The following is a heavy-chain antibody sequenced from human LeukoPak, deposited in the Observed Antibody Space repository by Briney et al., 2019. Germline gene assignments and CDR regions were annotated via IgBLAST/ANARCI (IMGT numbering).Heavy chain of an antibody. D-gene: IGHD1-26*01. CDR3: ARGRGRVSGSYYADY. J-gene: IGHJ4*02. Sequence: SETLSLTCTVSGGSISSYYWSWIRQPPGKGLEWIGEINHSGSTNYNPSLKSRVTISVDTSKNQFSLKLSSVTAADTAVYYCARGRGRVSGSYYADYWGQGTLVTVSS. V-gene: IGHV4-34*01. CDR2: INHSGST. CDR1: GGSISSYY.